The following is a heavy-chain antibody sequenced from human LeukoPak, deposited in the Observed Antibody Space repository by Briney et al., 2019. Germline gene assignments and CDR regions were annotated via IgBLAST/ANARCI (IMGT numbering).Heavy chain of an antibody. Sequence: GGSLRLSCAASGFTFSSYGMHWVRQAPGKGLEWVAVISYDGSNKYYADSVKGRFTISRDNSKNTLYLQMNSLRAEDTAVYYCAKIGNYDLDYWGQGTLLTVSS. V-gene: IGHV3-30*18. CDR1: GFTFSSYG. D-gene: IGHD4-11*01. J-gene: IGHJ4*02. CDR2: ISYDGSNK. CDR3: AKIGNYDLDY.